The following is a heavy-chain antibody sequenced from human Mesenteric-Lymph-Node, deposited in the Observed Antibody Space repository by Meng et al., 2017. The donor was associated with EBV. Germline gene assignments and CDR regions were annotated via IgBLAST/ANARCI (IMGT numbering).Heavy chain of an antibody. CDR3: ASSTGTMTYFDY. CDR1: GISFRSNW. Sequence: EGQRVGFGGGVVKPGGSRRLSCAASGISFRSNWMNWVRQDPGKGLVWIERIKSDGSSTSYEDSVKGRFTISRDNAKNTLYLQMNSLRAEDTAVYYCASSTGTMTYFDYWGQGTLVTVSS. J-gene: IGHJ4*02. V-gene: IGHV3-74*01. CDR2: IKSDGSST. D-gene: IGHD1-1*01.